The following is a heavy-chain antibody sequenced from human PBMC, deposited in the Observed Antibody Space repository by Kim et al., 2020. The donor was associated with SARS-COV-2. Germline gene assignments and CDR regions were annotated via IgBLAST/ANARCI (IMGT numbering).Heavy chain of an antibody. J-gene: IGHJ4*02. V-gene: IGHV4-31*03. Sequence: SETLSLTCTVSGGSISSGGYYWSWIRQHPGKGLEWIGYIYYSGSTYYNPSLKSRVTISVDTSKNQFSLKLSSVTAADTAVYYCAAGEGGYYDSLGGFDYWGQGTLVTVSS. CDR1: GGSISSGGYY. CDR2: IYYSGST. CDR3: AAGEGGYYDSLGGFDY. D-gene: IGHD3-22*01.